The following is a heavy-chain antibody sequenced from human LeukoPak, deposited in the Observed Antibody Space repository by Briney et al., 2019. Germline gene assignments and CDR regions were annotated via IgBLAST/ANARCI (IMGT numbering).Heavy chain of an antibody. CDR2: VYYSGTT. Sequence: SQTLSLTCTVSGVSISSGGYYWNWIRQHPVKGLESIGHVYYSGTTYYNPSLKSRVTILKDTSQNQFSLKLHSVTVTDTAVYFCAGGRYDILTGYFRFDYWGQGTLVTVSS. V-gene: IGHV4-31*03. J-gene: IGHJ4*02. D-gene: IGHD3-9*01. CDR3: AGGRYDILTGYFRFDY. CDR1: GVSISSGGYY.